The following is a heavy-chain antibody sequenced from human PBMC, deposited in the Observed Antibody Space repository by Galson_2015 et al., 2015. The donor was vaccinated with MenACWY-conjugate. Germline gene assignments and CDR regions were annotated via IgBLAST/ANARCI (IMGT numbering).Heavy chain of an antibody. CDR1: GYSFTSYW. CDR2: IYPGDSDT. V-gene: IGHV5-51*01. J-gene: IGHJ4*02. CDR3: ARRLGYCSGGSCLGLLDY. D-gene: IGHD2-15*01. Sequence: QSGTEVKKPGESLKISCKGSGYSFTSYWIGWVRQMPGKGLEWMGIIYPGDSDTRYSPSFQGQVTISADKSISTAYLQWSSLKASDTAMYYCARRLGYCSGGSCLGLLDYWGQGTLVTVSS.